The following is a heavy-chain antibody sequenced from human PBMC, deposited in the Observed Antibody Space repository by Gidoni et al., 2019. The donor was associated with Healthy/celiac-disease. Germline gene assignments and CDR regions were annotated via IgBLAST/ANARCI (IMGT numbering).Heavy chain of an antibody. Sequence: QVQLQESGPGLVKPSDTLSLPCTVSGGSISSYYWSWIRQPPGKGLEWIGYIYYSGSTNYNPSLKSRVTISVDTSKNQFSLKLSSVTAADTAVYYCARDSPTGTNAFDIWGQGTMVTVSS. CDR3: ARDSPTGTNAFDI. D-gene: IGHD1-7*01. CDR1: GGSISSYY. J-gene: IGHJ3*02. CDR2: IYYSGST. V-gene: IGHV4-59*01.